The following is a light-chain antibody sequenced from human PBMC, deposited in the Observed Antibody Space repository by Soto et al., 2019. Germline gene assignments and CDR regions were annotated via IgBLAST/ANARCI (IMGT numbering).Light chain of an antibody. CDR1: SSNIGSNY. Sequence: QSALTQPPSASGTPGQSVTISCSGSSSNIGSNYVYWYQQLPGTAPKLLIYRNNQRPSGVPDRFSGSKSGTSASLAISGLRSEDEADYYCAAWDDSLSAHYVFGTGTQLTVL. J-gene: IGLJ1*01. CDR3: AAWDDSLSAHYV. V-gene: IGLV1-47*01. CDR2: RNN.